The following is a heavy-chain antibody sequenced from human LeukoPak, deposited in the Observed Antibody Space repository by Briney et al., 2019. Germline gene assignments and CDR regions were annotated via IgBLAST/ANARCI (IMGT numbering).Heavy chain of an antibody. J-gene: IGHJ6*02. CDR1: GYRFMGHY. D-gene: IGHD6-13*01. Sequence: ASVTVSCKASGYRFMGHYLHWVRLAPGQGLEWMGWISPNTGDTKSAQKFQGRVTMPRDTSISPAYMELPRLASDDTAVYYCARAAEDAAAGSSGGYAYGLDVWGQGATVSVSS. CDR2: ISPNTGDT. V-gene: IGHV1-2*02. CDR3: ARAAEDAAAGSSGGYAYGLDV.